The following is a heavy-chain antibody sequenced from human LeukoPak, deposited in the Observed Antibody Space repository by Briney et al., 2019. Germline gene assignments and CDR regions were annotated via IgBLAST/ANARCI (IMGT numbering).Heavy chain of an antibody. V-gene: IGHV1-18*01. CDR2: ISAYNGNT. J-gene: IGHJ4*02. Sequence: ASVKVSCKASGYTSTSYGISWVRQAPGQGLEWMGWISAYNGNTNYAQKLQGRVTMTTDTSTSTAYMELRSLRSDDTAVYYCARQALRYFDWLLSLQPSFDYWGQGTLVTVSS. D-gene: IGHD3-9*01. CDR3: ARQALRYFDWLLSLQPSFDY. CDR1: GYTSTSYG.